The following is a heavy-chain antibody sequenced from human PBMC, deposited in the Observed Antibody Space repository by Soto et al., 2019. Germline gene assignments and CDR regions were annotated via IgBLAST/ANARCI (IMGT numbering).Heavy chain of an antibody. J-gene: IGHJ5*02. CDR2: INHSGNT. CDR3: ARAPPVIAAAGPGWFDP. Sequence: SETLSLTCAVYGGSFSGYYWSWIRQPPGKGLEWIGEINHSGNTNYNPSLKSRVTISVDTSKNQFSLMLSSVTAADTAVYYCARAPPVIAAAGPGWFDPWGQGTLVTVSS. CDR1: GGSFSGYY. V-gene: IGHV4-34*01. D-gene: IGHD6-13*01.